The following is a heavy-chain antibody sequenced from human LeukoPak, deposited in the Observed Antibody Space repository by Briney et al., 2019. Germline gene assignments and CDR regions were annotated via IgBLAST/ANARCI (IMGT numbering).Heavy chain of an antibody. CDR3: AKEKALRDYDILTGYFDY. V-gene: IGHV3-23*01. D-gene: IGHD3-9*01. CDR1: GFTFRTYA. Sequence: GGSLRLSCAASGFTFRTYAMSWVRKAPGKGLGWVSTISGGGGSTYYAASVKGRFTISRDSSRNTLYLQMNSLRAEDTAVYFCAKEKALRDYDILTGYFDYWRQGTLVTVSS. J-gene: IGHJ4*02. CDR2: ISGGGGST.